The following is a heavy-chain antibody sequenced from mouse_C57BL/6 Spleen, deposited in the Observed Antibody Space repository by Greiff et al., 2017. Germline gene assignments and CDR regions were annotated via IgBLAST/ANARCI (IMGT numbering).Heavy chain of an antibody. D-gene: IGHD1-1*01. CDR1: GYSITSGYY. V-gene: IGHV3-6*01. Sequence: EVKLQQSGPGLVKPSQSLSLTCSVTGYSITSGYYWNWIRQFPGNKLEWMGYISYDGSNNYNPSLKNRISITRDTSKNQFFLKLNSVTTEDTATYYCARENLDLGSSYAMDYWGQGTSVTVSS. CDR2: ISYDGSN. CDR3: ARENLDLGSSYAMDY. J-gene: IGHJ4*01.